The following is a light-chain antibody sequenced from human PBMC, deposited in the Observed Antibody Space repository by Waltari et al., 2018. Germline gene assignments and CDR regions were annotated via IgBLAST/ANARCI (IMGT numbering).Light chain of an antibody. V-gene: IGLV2-14*01. CDR3: TSFTSRSTWV. CDR1: SSYGGAYNV. CDR2: EVS. Sequence: QSALTQPVSVSESPGHSITLPCTGSSSYGGAYNVVSWYQQHPGKAPKLMIYEVSNRPSGVSSRFAASKSGNTASLTISGLQAEDEADYYCTSFTSRSTWVFGGGTKLTVL. J-gene: IGLJ3*02.